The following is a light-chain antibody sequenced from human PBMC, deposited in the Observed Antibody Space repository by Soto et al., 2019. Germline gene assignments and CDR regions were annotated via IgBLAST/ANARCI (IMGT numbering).Light chain of an antibody. CDR3: CSYAGTITWV. V-gene: IGLV2-11*01. Sequence: QSALTQPRSVSGSPGQSVTISCTGTGSDIGGYNYVSWYQQHPGKAPKVMIYDVNKRPSGVPDRFSGSKSGNTASLTIYGLQAEDEADYYCCSYAGTITWVFGGGTKLTVL. CDR1: GSDIGGYNY. CDR2: DVN. J-gene: IGLJ3*02.